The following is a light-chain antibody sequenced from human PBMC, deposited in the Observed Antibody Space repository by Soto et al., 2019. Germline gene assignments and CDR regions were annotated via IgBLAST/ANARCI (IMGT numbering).Light chain of an antibody. CDR1: QSVSSN. CDR2: GAS. V-gene: IGKV3-15*01. CDR3: QQYNNWPPLT. Sequence: EIVMTQSPATLSVSPGERATLSCRASQSVSSNLAWYQQKPGQAPRLLIYGASTRATGIPARFXGSGXGTXXXXXXXXXXSEDFAVYYCQQYNNWPPLTFGGGTKVEXX. J-gene: IGKJ4*01.